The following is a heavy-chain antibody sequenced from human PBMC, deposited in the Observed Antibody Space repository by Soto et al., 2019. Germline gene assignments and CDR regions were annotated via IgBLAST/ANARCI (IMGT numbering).Heavy chain of an antibody. D-gene: IGHD3-3*01. J-gene: IGHJ4*02. CDR3: AKGQGITIFGVVPHMGDY. V-gene: IGHV3-30*18. Sequence: VQLVESGGGVVQPGRSLRLSCAASGFTFSSYGMHWVRQAPGKGLEWVAVISYDGSNKYYADSVKGRFTISRDNSKNTLYLQMNSLRAEDTAVYYCAKGQGITIFGVVPHMGDYWGQGTLVTVSS. CDR2: ISYDGSNK. CDR1: GFTFSSYG.